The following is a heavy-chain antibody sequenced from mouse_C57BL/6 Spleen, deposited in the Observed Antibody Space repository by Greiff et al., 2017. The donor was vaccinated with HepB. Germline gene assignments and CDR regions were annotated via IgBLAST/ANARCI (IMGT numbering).Heavy chain of an antibody. J-gene: IGHJ2*01. D-gene: IGHD1-2*01. Sequence: QVQLKQSGAELVKPGASVKMSCKASGYTFTSYWITWVKQRPGQGLEWIGDIYPGSGSTNYNEKFKSKATLTVDTSSSTAYMQLSSLTSEDSAVYYCARATADFDYWGQGTTLTVSS. CDR1: GYTFTSYW. CDR2: IYPGSGST. V-gene: IGHV1-55*01. CDR3: ARATADFDY.